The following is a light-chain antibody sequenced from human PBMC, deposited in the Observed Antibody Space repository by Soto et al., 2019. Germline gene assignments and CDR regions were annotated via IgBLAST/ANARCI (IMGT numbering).Light chain of an antibody. CDR2: EVS. Sequence: QSALTQPASVSGSPGQSSTISCTCTSSDVGGYNYVSWYQQHPGKAPKLMIYEVSNRPSGVSNRFSGSKSGNTASLTISGLQAEDEADYYCSSYTSSSTLVFGTGTKLTVL. CDR3: SSYTSSSTLV. J-gene: IGLJ1*01. CDR1: SSDVGGYNY. V-gene: IGLV2-14*01.